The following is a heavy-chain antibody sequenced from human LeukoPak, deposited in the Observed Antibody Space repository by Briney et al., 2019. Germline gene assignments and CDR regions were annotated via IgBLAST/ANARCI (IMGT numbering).Heavy chain of an antibody. CDR3: TRGNYGP. V-gene: IGHV3-15*01. J-gene: IGHJ5*02. CDR1: GFTFSDDW. Sequence: PGGSLRLSCAASGFTFSDDWMNWARQAPGKGPEWVGHIKARRAGGTTEYAAPVGGRFTISRDDSKSILYLQMNNLKTEDTALYYCTRGNYGPWGLGTLVTVSS. CDR2: IKARRAGGTT. D-gene: IGHD3-10*01.